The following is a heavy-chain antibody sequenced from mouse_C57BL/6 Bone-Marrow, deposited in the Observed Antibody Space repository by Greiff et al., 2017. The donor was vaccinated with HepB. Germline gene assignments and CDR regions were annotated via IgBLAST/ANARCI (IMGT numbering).Heavy chain of an antibody. J-gene: IGHJ2*01. Sequence: QVQLQQPGAELVRPGTSVKLSCKASGYTFTSYWMHWVKQRPGQGLEWIGVIDPSVSYTNYNQKFKGKATLTVATSSSTAYMPLSSLTSEDSAVYYCAAPLFENYWGQGTTLTVSS. V-gene: IGHV1-59*01. D-gene: IGHD1-1*02. CDR3: AAPLFENY. CDR1: GYTFTSYW. CDR2: IDPSVSYT.